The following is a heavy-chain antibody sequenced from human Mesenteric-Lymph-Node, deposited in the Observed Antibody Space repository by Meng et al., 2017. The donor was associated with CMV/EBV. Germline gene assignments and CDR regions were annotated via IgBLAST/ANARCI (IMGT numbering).Heavy chain of an antibody. Sequence: ASVKVSCKASGYTFTGYYMHWVRQAPGQGLEWMGRISTYNGNTNYAQKLQGRVTMTTDTSTSTAYMELRSLRSDDTAVYYCARSSGSSLYYYYGMDVWGQGTTVTVSS. CDR1: GYTFTGYY. J-gene: IGHJ6*02. V-gene: IGHV1-18*04. CDR2: ISTYNGNT. CDR3: ARSSGSSLYYYYGMDV. D-gene: IGHD1-26*01.